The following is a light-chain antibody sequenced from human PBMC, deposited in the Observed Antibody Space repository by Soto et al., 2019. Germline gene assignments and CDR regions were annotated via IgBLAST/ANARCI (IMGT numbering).Light chain of an antibody. J-gene: IGKJ1*01. V-gene: IGKV1-5*03. CDR3: QQYNGFWT. CDR1: QSISGS. CDR2: EAS. Sequence: DIQMTQSPSTLSASVGDRDTITCRASQSISGSLAWYQQKPGKAPKLLIYEASNLKSGVPSRFSGSGSGTEYTLTISSLQPDDFASYYCQQYNGFWTFGQGTKVEIK.